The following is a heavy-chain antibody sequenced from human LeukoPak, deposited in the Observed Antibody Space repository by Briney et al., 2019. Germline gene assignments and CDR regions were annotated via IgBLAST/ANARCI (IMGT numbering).Heavy chain of an antibody. CDR1: GFTFSNYC. D-gene: IGHD1-26*01. Sequence: GGSLRLSCAVSGFTFSNYCMNWVRQAPGKGLEWVSYIDGGSNTIYYADSVKGRFTISRDNAKNSLYLQMNSLRDEDTAVYYCARGIVGATGDVYYFDYWGQGTLVAVSS. J-gene: IGHJ4*02. V-gene: IGHV3-48*02. CDR2: IDGGSNTI. CDR3: ARGIVGATGDVYYFDY.